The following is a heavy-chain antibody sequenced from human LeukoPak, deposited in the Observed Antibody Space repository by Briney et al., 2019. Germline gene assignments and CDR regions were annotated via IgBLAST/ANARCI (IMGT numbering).Heavy chain of an antibody. V-gene: IGHV3-21*01. CDR1: GFTFNIYP. J-gene: IGHJ5*01. CDR2: ISTTSAFI. Sequence: GGSLRLSCAASGFTFNIYPMHWVRQAPGKGLEWVSTISTTSAFIYYADSVKGRFSISRDNAKDSLYLQMNSLRAEDTAVYYCTRDYWFDSWGQGTLVTVPS. CDR3: TRDYWFDS.